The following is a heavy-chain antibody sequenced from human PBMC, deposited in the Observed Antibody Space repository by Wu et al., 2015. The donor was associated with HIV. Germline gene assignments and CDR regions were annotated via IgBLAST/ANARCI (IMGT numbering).Heavy chain of an antibody. J-gene: IGHJ6*02. CDR2: ISPYNGNT. V-gene: IGHV1-18*01. CDR3: ARVGYTSSLVGTVYQYYGMDV. Sequence: QVQLVQSGAEVKKPGASVKVSCKAPGYSFTNYGISWVRQAPGQGLDWMGWISPYNGNTNYAQKLQGRVTMTTDTSTSTAYMELRSLRSDDTAVYYCARVGYTSSLVGTVYQYYGMDVWGQGTTVTVPS. CDR1: GYSFTNYG. D-gene: IGHD6-13*01.